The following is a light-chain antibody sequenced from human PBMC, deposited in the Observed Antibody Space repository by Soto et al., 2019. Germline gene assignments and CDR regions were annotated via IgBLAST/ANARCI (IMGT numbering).Light chain of an antibody. CDR2: AAS. Sequence: DIQMTQFPSSLSASVGDRVTITCRASQSISSYLNWYQQKPGKAPKLLIYAASSLQSGVPSRFSGSESGTDFTLTISSLQPEDFATYYCQQSYSTLLTFGGGTKVEIK. V-gene: IGKV1-39*01. J-gene: IGKJ4*01. CDR3: QQSYSTLLT. CDR1: QSISSY.